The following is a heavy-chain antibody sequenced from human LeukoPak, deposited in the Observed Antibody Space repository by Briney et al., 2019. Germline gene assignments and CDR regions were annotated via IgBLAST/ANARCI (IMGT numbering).Heavy chain of an antibody. CDR1: GYTFTGYY. CDR3: AREKVEREQLVDY. D-gene: IGHD6-13*01. V-gene: IGHV1-2*02. Sequence: ASVKVSCKASGYTFTGYYMHWVRQAPGQGLEWMGWINPNSGGTNYAQKFQGRVTMTRDTSISTAYMELSRLRSDDTAEYYCAREKVEREQLVDYWGQGTLVTVSS. CDR2: INPNSGGT. J-gene: IGHJ4*02.